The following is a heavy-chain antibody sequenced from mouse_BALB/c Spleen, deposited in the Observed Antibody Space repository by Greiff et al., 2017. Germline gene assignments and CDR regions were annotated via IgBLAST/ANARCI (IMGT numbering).Heavy chain of an antibody. Sequence: EVMLVESGGGLVKPGGSLKLSCAASGFTFSSYTMSWVRQTPEKRLEWVATISSGGGNTYYPDSVKGRFTISRDNAKNNLYLQMSSLRSEDTALYYCARNYGSSYAMDYWGQGTSVTVSS. CDR1: GFTFSSYT. CDR2: ISSGGGNT. D-gene: IGHD1-1*01. J-gene: IGHJ4*01. CDR3: ARNYGSSYAMDY. V-gene: IGHV5-9*03.